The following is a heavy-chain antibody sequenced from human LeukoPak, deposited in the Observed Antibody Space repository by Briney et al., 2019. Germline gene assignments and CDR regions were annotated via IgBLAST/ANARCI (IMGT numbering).Heavy chain of an antibody. V-gene: IGHV4-34*01. CDR3: ARGRGSSWHIPYDP. J-gene: IGHJ5*02. CDR2: INHSGST. Sequence: PPETLSLTCAVYGGSFSGYYWSWIRQPPGKGLEWIGEINHSGSTNYNPSLESRVTISVDTSKNQFSLKLSSVTAADTAVYYCARGRGSSWHIPYDPWGQGTLVTVSS. CDR1: GGSFSGYY. D-gene: IGHD6-13*01.